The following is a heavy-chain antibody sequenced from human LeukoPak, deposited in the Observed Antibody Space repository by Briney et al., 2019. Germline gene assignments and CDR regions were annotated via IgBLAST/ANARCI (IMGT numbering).Heavy chain of an antibody. D-gene: IGHD3-22*01. CDR3: AKDRITMIVVVITSFDY. Sequence: GGSLRLSCAASGFTFSSYAMSWVRQAPGKGLEWVSAISGSGGSPYYADSVKGRFTLSRDNSKTTLYLQMNSLRAEDTAVYYCAKDRITMIVVVITSFDYWGQGTLVTVSS. CDR2: ISGSGGSP. J-gene: IGHJ4*02. CDR1: GFTFSSYA. V-gene: IGHV3-23*01.